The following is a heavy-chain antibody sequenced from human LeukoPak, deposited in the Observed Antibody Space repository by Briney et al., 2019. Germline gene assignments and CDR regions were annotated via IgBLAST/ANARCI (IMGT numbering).Heavy chain of an antibody. J-gene: IGHJ4*02. CDR3: EIGGGAAAHNY. Sequence: GRSLRLSCAASGFTFSSYAMHWVRQAPGKGLEWVAVISYDGSNKYYADSVKGRFTISRDNSKNTLYLQMNGLRAEYTAVYDCEIGGGAAAHNYWGQGTLVTVSS. CDR1: GFTFSSYA. CDR2: ISYDGSNK. V-gene: IGHV3-30-3*01. D-gene: IGHD6-13*01.